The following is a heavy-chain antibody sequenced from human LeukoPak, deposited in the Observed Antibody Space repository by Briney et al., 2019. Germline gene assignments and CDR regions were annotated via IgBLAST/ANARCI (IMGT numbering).Heavy chain of an antibody. V-gene: IGHV3-48*01. D-gene: IGHD1-26*01. CDR3: ARDRIKSGSYYFDY. J-gene: IGHJ4*02. CDR1: AFTFSDYS. CDR2: ISGRSSTI. Sequence: GGSLRLSCAASAFTFSDYSMNWVRQAPGKGLEWVSYISGRSSTIYYADSVKGRFTISRDNAKNSMYLQMNSLRAEDTAVYYCARDRIKSGSYYFDYWGQGTLVTVSP.